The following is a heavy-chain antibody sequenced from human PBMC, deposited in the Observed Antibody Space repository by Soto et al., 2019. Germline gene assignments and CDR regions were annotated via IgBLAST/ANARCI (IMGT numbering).Heavy chain of an antibody. CDR2: MYPGDSDT. CDR3: ARRRIRFCMDV. D-gene: IGHD3-16*01. CDR1: GYSFTIYW. V-gene: IGHV5-51*01. Sequence: ESLKVSCKGSGYSFTIYWIGLVRQMPGQGLEWMGIMYPGDSDTRYSSSFHGQVTISVDKSISTAYLQWSSLKASDTAMYYCARRRIRFCMDVWGQGTTVTVSS. J-gene: IGHJ6*02.